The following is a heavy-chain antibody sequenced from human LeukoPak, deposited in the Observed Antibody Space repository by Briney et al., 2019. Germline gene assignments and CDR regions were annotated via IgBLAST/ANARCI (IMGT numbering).Heavy chain of an antibody. J-gene: IGHJ6*03. Sequence: SETLSLTCTVSGGSISSYYWNWIRQPPGKGLEWIGYIYNSGSTNYNPSLKSRVTISVDTSKNQFSLKLSSVTAADTAVYYCARTVNTRGYYYYMDVWGKGTTVTVSS. CDR1: GGSISSYY. CDR2: IYNSGST. CDR3: ARTVNTRGYYYYMDV. V-gene: IGHV4-4*09. D-gene: IGHD2-2*02.